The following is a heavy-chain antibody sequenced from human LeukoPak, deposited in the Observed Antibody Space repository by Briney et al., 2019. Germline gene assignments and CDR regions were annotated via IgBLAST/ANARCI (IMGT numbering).Heavy chain of an antibody. D-gene: IGHD3-16*01. V-gene: IGHV3-23*01. CDR3: ARGRGWVDH. J-gene: IGHJ4*02. Sequence: GGSLRLSCATSGFIFSNYAVNWVRQAPGKGLEWVSIISGSGDTTYYADSVKGRFTISRDNARNSVYLQLNSLRAEDTALYYCARGRGWVDHWGQGTLVTVSS. CDR2: ISGSGDTT. CDR1: GFIFSNYA.